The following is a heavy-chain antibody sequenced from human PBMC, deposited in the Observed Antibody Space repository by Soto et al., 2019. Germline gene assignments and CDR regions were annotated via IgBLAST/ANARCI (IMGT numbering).Heavy chain of an antibody. J-gene: IGHJ6*02. Sequence: ESGGGVVQPGRSLRLSCAASGFTFSSYAMHWVRQAPGKGLEWVAVISYDGSNKYYADSVKGRFTISRDNSMNTLYLQMNSLRAEDTAVYYCARGGYGSGLYYYYGMDVWGQGTTVTVSS. D-gene: IGHD3-10*01. CDR1: GFTFSSYA. CDR3: ARGGYGSGLYYYYGMDV. CDR2: ISYDGSNK. V-gene: IGHV3-30-3*01.